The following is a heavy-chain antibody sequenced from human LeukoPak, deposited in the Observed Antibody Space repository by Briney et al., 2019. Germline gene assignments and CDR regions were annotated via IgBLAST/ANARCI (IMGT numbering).Heavy chain of an antibody. J-gene: IGHJ4*02. Sequence: SETLSLTCTVSGGSIRNSRYYWGWIRQPPGKGLEWIGSVYYTGTTYYNPSLKSRVSISFDTSKNQFSLKLSSVTAADTAVYYCARGPTAAAGTANFDYWGQGTLVTVSS. CDR3: ARGPTAAAGTANFDY. CDR1: GGSIRNSRYY. D-gene: IGHD6-13*01. V-gene: IGHV4-39*07. CDR2: VYYTGTT.